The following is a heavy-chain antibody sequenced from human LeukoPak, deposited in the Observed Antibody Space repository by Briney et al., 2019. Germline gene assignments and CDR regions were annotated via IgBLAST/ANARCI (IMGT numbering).Heavy chain of an antibody. V-gene: IGHV4-59*01. CDR2: IYYSGST. J-gene: IGHJ6*03. D-gene: IGHD6-13*01. Sequence: SETLSLTCTVSGGSISSYYWSWIRQPPGKGLEWIGCIYYSGSTNYNPSLKSRVTISVDTSKNQFSLKLSSVTAADTAVYYCARGPRLRIAAAGTYYYYYMDVWGKGTAVTVSS. CDR1: GGSISSYY. CDR3: ARGPRLRIAAAGTYYYYYMDV.